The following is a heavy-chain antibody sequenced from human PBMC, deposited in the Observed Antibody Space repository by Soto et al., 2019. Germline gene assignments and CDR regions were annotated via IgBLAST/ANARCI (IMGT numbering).Heavy chain of an antibody. V-gene: IGHV4-30-4*01. CDR3: GRDLTSNANCIDP. CDR2: IYYTGKT. D-gene: IGHD2-2*01. Sequence: SETLSLTCSVSGDYIHVGGYYWTWIRQRPGKGLEWMGYIYYTGKTYYNPSLESRLTMSVDRSKNQFSLRLTSVTAADTAVYFCGRDLTSNANCIDPWGQGTLITVSS. CDR1: GDYIHVGGYY. J-gene: IGHJ5*02.